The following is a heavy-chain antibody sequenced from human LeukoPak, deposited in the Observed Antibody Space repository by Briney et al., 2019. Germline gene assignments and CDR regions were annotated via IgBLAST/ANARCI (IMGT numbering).Heavy chain of an antibody. CDR3: ARDRSSSWEY. V-gene: IGHV4-39*07. D-gene: IGHD6-13*01. CDR1: GGSISSSSYY. CDR2: IYYSGST. J-gene: IGHJ4*02. Sequence: PSETLSLTCTVSGGSISSSSYYWGWIRQPPGKGLEWIGSIYYSGSTYYNPSLKSRVTISVDTSKNQFSLKLSSVTAADTAVYYCARDRSSSWEYWGQGTLVTVSS.